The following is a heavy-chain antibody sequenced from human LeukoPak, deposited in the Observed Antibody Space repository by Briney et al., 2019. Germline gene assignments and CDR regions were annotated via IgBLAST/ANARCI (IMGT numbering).Heavy chain of an antibody. V-gene: IGHV1-69*01. J-gene: IGHJ4*02. CDR1: GGTFSSYA. CDR3: AREKSLGDFWSGYSEY. Sequence: GASVKVSFKASGGTFSSYAISWMRQAPGQGLEWMGGIIPIFGTANYAQKFQGRVTITADESTSTAYMELSSLRSEDTAVYYCAREKSLGDFWSGYSEYWGRGTLVTVSS. D-gene: IGHD3-3*01. CDR2: IIPIFGTA.